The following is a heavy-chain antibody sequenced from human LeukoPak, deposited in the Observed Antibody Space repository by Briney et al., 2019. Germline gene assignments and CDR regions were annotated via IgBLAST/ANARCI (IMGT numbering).Heavy chain of an antibody. D-gene: IGHD1-1*01. CDR3: ASTTGTTTSSHYYYYYYMDV. V-gene: IGHV1-18*01. Sequence: ASVKVSCKASGYTFTSYGISWVRQAPGQGLEWMGWISAYNGNTNYAQKLQGRVTMTTDTSTSTAYMELRSLRSEDTAVYYCASTTGTTTSSHYYYYYYMDVWGKGTTVTVSS. J-gene: IGHJ6*03. CDR1: GYTFTSYG. CDR2: ISAYNGNT.